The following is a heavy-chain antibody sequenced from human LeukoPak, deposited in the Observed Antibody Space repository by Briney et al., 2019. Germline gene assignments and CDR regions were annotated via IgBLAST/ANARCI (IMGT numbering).Heavy chain of an antibody. D-gene: IGHD3-10*01. CDR3: ARPYGSGDAFDI. CDR2: INPNSGGT. Sequence: ASVKVSCKASGYTFTGYYMHWVRQAPGQGLEWMGWINPNSGGTNYAQKFQGRVTMTRDTSISTAYMELSRLRSDDTAVYYCARPYGSGDAFDIWGQGTMVTVSS. CDR1: GYTFTGYY. J-gene: IGHJ3*02. V-gene: IGHV1-2*02.